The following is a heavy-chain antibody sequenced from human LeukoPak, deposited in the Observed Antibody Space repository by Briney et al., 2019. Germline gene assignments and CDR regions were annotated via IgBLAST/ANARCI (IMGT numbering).Heavy chain of an antibody. V-gene: IGHV1-2*02. Sequence: ASVKVSCKASGYSFTGYYLHWVRQAPGQGLEWMGWINSNCRDTKYAQKFQGRVTMTRDTSISTAYMELSSLISDDMAVYYCARDQGDYYCTSTSCSGGAFDFWGQGTLVTVSS. J-gene: IGHJ3*01. D-gene: IGHD2-2*01. CDR2: INSNCRDT. CDR1: GYSFTGYY. CDR3: ARDQGDYYCTSTSCSGGAFDF.